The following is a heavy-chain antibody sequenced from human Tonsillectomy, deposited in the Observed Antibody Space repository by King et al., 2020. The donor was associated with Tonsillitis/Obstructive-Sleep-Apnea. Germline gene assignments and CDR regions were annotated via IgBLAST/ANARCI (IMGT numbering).Heavy chain of an antibody. CDR2: INHSGST. CDR1: GESFSGYY. CDR3: ARGIVLMVYATFDY. Sequence: VQLQQWGAGLLKPSETLSLTCAVYGESFSGYYWSWIRQPPGKGLEWIGEINHSGSTNYNPSLKSRVTISVDTSKNQFSLKLSSVTAADTAVYYCARGIVLMVYATFDYRGQGTLVTVSS. V-gene: IGHV4-34*01. J-gene: IGHJ4*02. D-gene: IGHD2-8*01.